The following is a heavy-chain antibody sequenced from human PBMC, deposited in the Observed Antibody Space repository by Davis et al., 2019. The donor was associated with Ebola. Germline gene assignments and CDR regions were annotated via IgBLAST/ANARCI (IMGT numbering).Heavy chain of an antibody. Sequence: ASVKVSCKASGYTFTSYAMHWVRQAPGQRLEWMGWINAGNGNTKYSQKFQGRVTITRDTSASTAYMELSSLRSEDTAVYYCARDRGRELPFPIGMDVWGKGTTVTVSS. CDR1: GYTFTSYA. D-gene: IGHD1-26*01. CDR2: INAGNGNT. CDR3: ARDRGRELPFPIGMDV. J-gene: IGHJ6*04. V-gene: IGHV1-3*01.